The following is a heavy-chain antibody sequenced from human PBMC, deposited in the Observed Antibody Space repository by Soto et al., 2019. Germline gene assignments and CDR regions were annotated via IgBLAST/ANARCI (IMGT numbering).Heavy chain of an antibody. CDR2: IDYSGST. D-gene: IGHD5-12*01. CDR1: GGSISSYY. V-gene: IGHV4-59*01. J-gene: IGHJ4*02. CDR3: ARLGGYELGFDY. Sequence: QVQLQESGPGLVKPSETLSLTCTVSGGSISSYYWSWIRQPPGKGLEWIGYIDYSGSTNYNPALRSRVTRTVDTSKNQFSLTLSSVTAADPDVYYCARLGGYELGFDYWGQGTLVTVSS.